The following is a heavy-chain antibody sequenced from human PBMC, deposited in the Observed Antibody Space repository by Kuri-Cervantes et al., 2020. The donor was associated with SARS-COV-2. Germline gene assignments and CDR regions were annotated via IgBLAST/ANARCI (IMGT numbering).Heavy chain of an antibody. V-gene: IGHV1-69*13. Sequence: SVNVSFQACGGTFRSYAISWVRQAPGQGLEWMGGIIPNFGTANYAQKFQGRVTITADESTSTAYMELSRLRSDDTAVYYCARAGSTPAFLEWLSPDAFDIWGQGTMVTVSS. CDR2: IIPNFGTA. J-gene: IGHJ3*02. D-gene: IGHD3-3*02. CDR1: GGTFRSYA. CDR3: ARAGSTPAFLEWLSPDAFDI.